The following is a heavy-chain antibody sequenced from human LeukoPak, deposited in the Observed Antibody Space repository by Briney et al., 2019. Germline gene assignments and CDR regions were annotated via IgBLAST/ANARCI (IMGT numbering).Heavy chain of an antibody. V-gene: IGHV4-34*01. CDR1: GGSFSNYY. CDR3: AREDSSEGYFDY. Sequence: SETLSLTCAVYGGSFSNYYWSWIRQSPGKGLEWIGEVNHSGSTNYNPSLKSRVTISVDKSKNQFSLKLSSVTAADTAVYYCAREDSSEGYFDYWGQGTLVTVSS. CDR2: VNHSGST. J-gene: IGHJ4*02. D-gene: IGHD6-19*01.